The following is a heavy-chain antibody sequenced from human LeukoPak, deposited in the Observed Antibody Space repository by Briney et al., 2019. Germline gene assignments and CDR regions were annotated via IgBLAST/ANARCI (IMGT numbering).Heavy chain of an antibody. CDR3: AKGVSSSWYNWFDP. D-gene: IGHD6-13*01. Sequence: GGSLRLSCAASGFTFSSYAMSWVRQAPGKGLEWVSAISGSGGSTYYADSVKGRFTISRDNSKNTLYLQTNSLRAEDTAVYYCAKGVSSSWYNWFDPWGQGTLVTVSS. V-gene: IGHV3-23*01. J-gene: IGHJ5*02. CDR1: GFTFSSYA. CDR2: ISGSGGST.